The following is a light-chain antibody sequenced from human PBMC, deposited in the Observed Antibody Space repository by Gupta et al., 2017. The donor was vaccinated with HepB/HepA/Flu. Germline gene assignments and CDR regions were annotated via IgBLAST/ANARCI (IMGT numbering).Light chain of an antibody. J-gene: IGKJ1*01. CDR1: QSLLHSNGYNY. Sequence: DIVMTQSPPSLPVTPGEPASISCRSSQSLLHSNGYNYLDWYLQKPGQSPQLLIYLGSNRASGVPDRFSGSGSGTDFTLKISRVEAEDVGVYYCMQALQTPPATFGQGTKVEIK. CDR3: MQALQTPPAT. CDR2: LGS. V-gene: IGKV2-28*01.